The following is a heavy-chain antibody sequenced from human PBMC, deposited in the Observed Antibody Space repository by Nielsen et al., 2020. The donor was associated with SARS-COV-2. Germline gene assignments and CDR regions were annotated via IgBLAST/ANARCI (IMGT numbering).Heavy chain of an antibody. CDR1: GFNFSTYW. CDR3: ARVYATVPYFDY. CDR2: IKQDGSEK. D-gene: IGHD4-11*01. V-gene: IGHV3-7*04. Sequence: GGSLRLSCAASGFNFSTYWMSWVRQAPGKGLEWVANIKQDGSEKYFIDSVKGRFTISRGNAKNSLYLQMNSLRAEDTAVYYCARVYATVPYFDYWGQGTLVTVSS. J-gene: IGHJ4*02.